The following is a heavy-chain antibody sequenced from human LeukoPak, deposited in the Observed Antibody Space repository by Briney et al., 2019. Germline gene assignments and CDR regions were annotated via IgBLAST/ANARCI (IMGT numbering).Heavy chain of an antibody. V-gene: IGHV1-46*01. CDR2: INPSGGST. J-gene: IGHJ5*02. CDR3: AREIAVAGRFDP. D-gene: IGHD6-19*01. Sequence: ASVKVSCKASGYTFTSYYMHWVGQAPGQGLEWMGIINPSGGSTSYAQKFQGRVTMTRDMSTSTVYMELSSLRSEDTAVYYCAREIAVAGRFDPWGQGTLVTVSS. CDR1: GYTFTSYY.